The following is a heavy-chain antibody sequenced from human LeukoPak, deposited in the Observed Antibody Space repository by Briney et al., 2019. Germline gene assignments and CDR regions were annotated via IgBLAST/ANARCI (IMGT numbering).Heavy chain of an antibody. CDR1: GFTFSTYA. V-gene: IGHV3-23*01. J-gene: IGHJ5*02. CDR2: ISGSGGST. D-gene: IGHD5-18*01. Sequence: GGSLRLSCAASGFTFSTYAMSWVRQAPGKGLEWVSAISGSGGSTYYADSVKGRFTISRDNSKNTLYLQMNSLRAEDTAVYYCAKPFGPAWFGDSYGTFDPWGQGTLVTVSS. CDR3: AKPFGPAWFGDSYGTFDP.